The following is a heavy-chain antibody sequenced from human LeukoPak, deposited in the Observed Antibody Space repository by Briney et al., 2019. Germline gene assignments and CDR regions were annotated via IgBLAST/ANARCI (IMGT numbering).Heavy chain of an antibody. Sequence: PSETLSLTCSVSGGSIRNYYWSWIRQPPGKGLEWIGYIYSSGSTNYNPSLKSRVTISVDTSKNQFSLKLSSVTAADTAVYYCARDRRYSSSNRRTTPYYYYYTDVWGKGTTVTVSS. V-gene: IGHV4-59*01. CDR1: GGSIRNYY. CDR3: ARDRRYSSSNRRTTPYYYYYTDV. CDR2: IYSSGST. J-gene: IGHJ6*03. D-gene: IGHD6-6*01.